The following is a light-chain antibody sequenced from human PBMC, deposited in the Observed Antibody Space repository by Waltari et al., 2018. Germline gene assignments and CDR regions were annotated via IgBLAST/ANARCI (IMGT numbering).Light chain of an antibody. Sequence: SCRASQSVDRYLAWYQQRPGQAPRLLIYDTSNRATDIPARFSGSGSGTDFTLTISSLEPEDFAVYYCQQRRNWPLTFGGGTKVEIK. CDR3: QQRRNWPLT. V-gene: IGKV3-11*01. J-gene: IGKJ4*01. CDR2: DTS. CDR1: QSVDRY.